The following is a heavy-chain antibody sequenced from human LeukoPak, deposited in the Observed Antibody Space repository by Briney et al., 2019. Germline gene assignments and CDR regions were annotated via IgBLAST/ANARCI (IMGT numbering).Heavy chain of an antibody. CDR3: ATDRRTLLWFGELSL. D-gene: IGHD3-10*01. CDR2: FDPEDGET. CDR1: GYTLTELS. Sequence: ASVKVSCEVSGYTLTELSMHWVRQAPGKGLEWMGGFDPEDGETIYAQKFQGRVTMTEDTSTDTAYMELSSLRSEDTAVYYCATDRRTLLWFGELSLWGQGTLVTVSS. V-gene: IGHV1-24*01. J-gene: IGHJ4*02.